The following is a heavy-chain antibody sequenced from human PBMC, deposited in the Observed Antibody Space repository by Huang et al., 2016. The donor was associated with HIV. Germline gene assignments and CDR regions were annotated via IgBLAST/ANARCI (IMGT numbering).Heavy chain of an antibody. J-gene: IGHJ6*02. CDR3: ARGGRIAARNYYGMDV. CDR1: GGSFSLYS. CDR2: IIHDGSA. Sequence: QVRLHQWGAGLLKPSETLSLTCAGYGGSFSLYSWNWIRQPPGKGLQWIGEIIHDGSANYDPSLKSRLTMSGDTSKNQFSLILTSLTAGDSAVYYCARGGRIAARNYYGMDVWGQGTTVTVSS. V-gene: IGHV4-34*01. D-gene: IGHD6-6*01.